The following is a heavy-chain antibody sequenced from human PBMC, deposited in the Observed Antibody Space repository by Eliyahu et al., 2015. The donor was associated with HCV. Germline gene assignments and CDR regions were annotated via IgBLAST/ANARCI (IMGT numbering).Heavy chain of an antibody. D-gene: IGHD1-14*01. CDR1: GFTFSSXA. V-gene: IGHV3-23*01. CDR3: AKDDRTRIFHYYGMDV. J-gene: IGHJ6*02. Sequence: EVQLLESGGGLVQPGXSLXLSCAASGFTFSSXAMSWVRQAPGKGLXWVSAISGSGGSTYYADSVKGRFTISRDNSKNTLYLQMNSLRAEDTAVYYCAKDDRTRIFHYYGMDVWGQGTTVTVSS. CDR2: ISGSGGST.